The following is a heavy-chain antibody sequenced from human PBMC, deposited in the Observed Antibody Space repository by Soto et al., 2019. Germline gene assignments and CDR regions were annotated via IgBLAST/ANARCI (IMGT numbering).Heavy chain of an antibody. V-gene: IGHV1-8*01. CDR2: MNPHSGNT. Sequence: QVQLVQSGAEVKKPGASVKVSCKTSGYTFTSYDINWVRQATGQGLEWMGWMNPHSGNTAYAQKCQGRVTMTRNTSISTAYMEPSRLRSEDTAVYYCQRDRSICAFDIWGQGTMVTVSS. J-gene: IGHJ3*02. CDR3: QRDRSICAFDI. CDR1: GYTFTSYD.